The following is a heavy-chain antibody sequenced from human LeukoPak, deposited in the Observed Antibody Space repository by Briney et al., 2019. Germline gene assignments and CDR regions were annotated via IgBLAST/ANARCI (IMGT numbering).Heavy chain of an antibody. D-gene: IGHD3-3*01. CDR1: GGSISSGGYS. V-gene: IGHV4-31*03. J-gene: IGHJ4*02. CDR2: IYYSGST. Sequence: SQTLSLTCTVSGGSISSGGYSWSWIRQHPGKGLEWIGYIYYSGSTYYNPSLKSRVTISVDTSKNQFSLKLSSVTAADTAVYYCARENLGVAGYDYWGQGTLVTVSS. CDR3: ARENLGVAGYDY.